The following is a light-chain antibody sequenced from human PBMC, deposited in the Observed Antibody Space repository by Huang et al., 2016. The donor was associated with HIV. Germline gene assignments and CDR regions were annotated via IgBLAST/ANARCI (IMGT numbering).Light chain of an antibody. Sequence: VLTQSPGTLSLSPGERATLSCRASQSVSSYYLAWYQQKLGLAPRLLISGTSNRATGIPDRVSGSGSGTDFTLTINKLEPQDSAVYYCHHYGSSPWTFGQGTKVEI. CDR3: HHYGSSPWT. CDR2: GTS. J-gene: IGKJ1*01. V-gene: IGKV3-20*01. CDR1: QSVSSYY.